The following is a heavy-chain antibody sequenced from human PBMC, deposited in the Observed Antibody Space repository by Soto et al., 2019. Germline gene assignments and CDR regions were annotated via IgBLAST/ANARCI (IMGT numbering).Heavy chain of an antibody. CDR1: GFSLNEARLG. CDR3: ERIQEYVWGSYPYDV. J-gene: IGHJ4*02. D-gene: IGHD3-16*02. V-gene: IGHV2-26*01. Sequence: SGPTLVNPTETLTLTCTVSGFSLNEARLGVSWIRQPPGRALEWLAHIFSNDEKSYSTSLYNRLTISKDTSKSQVVLTMTNMGPVDTATYFCERIQEYVWGSYPYDVWGQGSLVTVSS. CDR2: IFSNDEK.